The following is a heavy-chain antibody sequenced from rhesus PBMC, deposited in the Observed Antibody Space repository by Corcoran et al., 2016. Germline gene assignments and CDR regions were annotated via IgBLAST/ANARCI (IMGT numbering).Heavy chain of an antibody. CDR3: ARETCSGGVCYYDY. CDR2: IYRNSEST. J-gene: IGHJ4*01. CDR1: GGTISSCSCY. Sequence: QVQLQESGPGVVQPSETLSLTRAVSGGTISSCSCYWSCIRQPPGKGLERIGGIYRNSESTNDNPSLKSQITISKDTSKIQFSRKLSSVTATDTAVYYFARETCSGGVCYYDYWGQGVLVTVSS. D-gene: IGHD2-39*02. V-gene: IGHV4S12*01.